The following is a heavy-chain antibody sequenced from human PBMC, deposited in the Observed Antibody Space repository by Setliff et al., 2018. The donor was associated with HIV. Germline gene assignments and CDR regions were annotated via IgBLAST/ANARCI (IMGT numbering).Heavy chain of an antibody. V-gene: IGHV7-4-1*02. CDR3: ASQAPIQQLVPYDAFDI. CDR1: GGTFSSYA. J-gene: IGHJ3*02. Sequence: ASVKVSCKASGGTFSSYAISWVRQAPGQGLVWMGWINTNTGNPTYAQGFTGRFVFSLDTSVNTTYLQISSLKAEDTAVYFCASQAPIQQLVPYDAFDIWGQGTMVTVSS. CDR2: INTNTGNP. D-gene: IGHD6-13*01.